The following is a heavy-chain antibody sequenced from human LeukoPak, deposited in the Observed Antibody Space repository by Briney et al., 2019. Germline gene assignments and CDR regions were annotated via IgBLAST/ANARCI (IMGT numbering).Heavy chain of an antibody. CDR2: IKSDGTTT. D-gene: IGHD2-21*02. CDR1: GFTFRTYW. V-gene: IGHV3-74*01. Sequence: VKPGGSLRLSCAASGFTFRTYWMHWVRQAPGKGLVWVSRIKSDGTTTSHADAVKGRFTMSRDNAESTLYLQMNSLRAEDTAVYYCAREIKAACGGDCSHYYYGLDVWGQGTTVTVTS. J-gene: IGHJ6*02. CDR3: AREIKAACGGDCSHYYYGLDV.